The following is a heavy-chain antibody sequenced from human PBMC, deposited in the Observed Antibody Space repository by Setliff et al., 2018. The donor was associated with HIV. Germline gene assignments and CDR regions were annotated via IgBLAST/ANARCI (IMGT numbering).Heavy chain of an antibody. CDR1: GFTFSSYA. Sequence: GGSLRLSCAASGFTFSSYAMSWVRQAPGKGLEWVSAISGSGGSTYYADSVKGRFTISRDNSKNTLYLQMNSLRAEDTAVYYCAKTGYYYDSSGYSDPQYFQHWGQGTLVTVSS. V-gene: IGHV3-23*01. CDR2: ISGSGGST. D-gene: IGHD3-22*01. J-gene: IGHJ1*01. CDR3: AKTGYYYDSSGYSDPQYFQH.